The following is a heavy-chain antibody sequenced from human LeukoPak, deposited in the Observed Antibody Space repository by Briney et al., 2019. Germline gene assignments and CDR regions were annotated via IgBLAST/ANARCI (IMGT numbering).Heavy chain of an antibody. CDR3: ARDAFGVDKSPF. Sequence: GGSLRLSCVASGPTFSGYWMHWVRQAPGKGLVWVSRINSDGSDTSYADSVEGRFTISRDNAKNTLYLQMDSLRAEDTAVYYCARDAFGVDKSPFWGQGTLVTVSS. CDR1: GPTFSGYW. V-gene: IGHV3-74*01. CDR2: INSDGSDT. D-gene: IGHD3-3*01. J-gene: IGHJ4*02.